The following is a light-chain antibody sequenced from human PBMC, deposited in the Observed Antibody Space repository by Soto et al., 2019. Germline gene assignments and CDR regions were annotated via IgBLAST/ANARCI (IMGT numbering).Light chain of an antibody. CDR2: GAS. J-gene: IGKJ4*01. Sequence: EIVRTQSPATLCVSPGEGATLSCRASQGIGDTLAWYQQKAGQAPRLLIYGASTRATGIPDRFSGSGSGTDFTLTISGLEPEDFALYYCQQYGVTPPNTFGGGTKVDIK. V-gene: IGKV3D-15*01. CDR3: QQYGVTPPNT. CDR1: QGIGDT.